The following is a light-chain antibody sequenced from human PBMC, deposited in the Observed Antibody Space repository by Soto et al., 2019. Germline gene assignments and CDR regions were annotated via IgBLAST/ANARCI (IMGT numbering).Light chain of an antibody. CDR3: VSWDDSLSGLV. J-gene: IGLJ1*01. CDR2: DDS. CDR1: NIRSKT. V-gene: IGLV3-21*02. Sequence: SYELTQAPSVSVAPGQTATITCGGNNIRSKTVHWYQQKTGQAPVLVAYDDSGRPSGVPDRFSGSKSGTSASLAISGLRSEDEADYYCVSWDDSLSGLVFGTGTKLTVL.